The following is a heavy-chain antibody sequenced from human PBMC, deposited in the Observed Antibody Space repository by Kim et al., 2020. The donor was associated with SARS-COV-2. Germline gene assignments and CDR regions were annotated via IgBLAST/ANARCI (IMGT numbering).Heavy chain of an antibody. Sequence: GGSLRLSCAASGFTFSSYGMHWVRQAPGKGLEWVAVISYDGSNKYYADSVKGRFTISRDNSKNTLYLQMNSLRAEDTAVYYCAKAGYDFWSGYYAGWGQGTLVTVSS. V-gene: IGHV3-30*18. CDR3: AKAGYDFWSGYYAG. J-gene: IGHJ4*02. CDR2: ISYDGSNK. D-gene: IGHD3-3*01. CDR1: GFTFSSYG.